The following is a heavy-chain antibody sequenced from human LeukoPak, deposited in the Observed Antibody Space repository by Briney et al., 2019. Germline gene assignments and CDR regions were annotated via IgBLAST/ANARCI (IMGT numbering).Heavy chain of an antibody. D-gene: IGHD6-19*01. J-gene: IGHJ5*02. V-gene: IGHV4-61*05. CDR2: IYYSGST. Sequence: SETLSLTCTVSGDSISSNYYYWGWIRQPPGKGLEWIGYIYYSGSTNYNPSLKSRVTISVDTSKDQFSLKLSSVTAADTAVYYCARAKSQYWFDPWGQGTLVTVSS. CDR1: GDSISSNYYY. CDR3: ARAKSQYWFDP.